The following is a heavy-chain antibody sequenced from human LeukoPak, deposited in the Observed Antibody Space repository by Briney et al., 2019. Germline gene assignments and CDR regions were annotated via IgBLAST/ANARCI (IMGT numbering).Heavy chain of an antibody. Sequence: GGSLRLSCAASGFTFSSYWMTWIRQAPGKGLEWVSYISTSGTAIYYADSVKGRFTISRDNSRNSLYLQMNSLRAEDTAVYYCARSPGGYSGPFAYWGQGTLVTVSS. CDR1: GFTFSSYW. D-gene: IGHD5-12*01. CDR2: ISTSGTAI. V-gene: IGHV3-48*04. CDR3: ARSPGGYSGPFAY. J-gene: IGHJ4*02.